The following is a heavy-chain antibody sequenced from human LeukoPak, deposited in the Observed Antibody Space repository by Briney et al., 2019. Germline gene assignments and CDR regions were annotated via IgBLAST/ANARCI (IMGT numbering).Heavy chain of an antibody. D-gene: IGHD4-17*01. V-gene: IGHV3-9*01. Sequence: GRSLRLSCAASGFTFDDYAMHWVRQTPGKGLEWVSGISWNSGSIGYADSVKGRFTISRDNAKNSLYLQMNSLRAEDTALYYCAKGSYGDYFFTWFDPWGQGTLVTVSS. CDR1: GFTFDDYA. CDR3: AKGSYGDYFFTWFDP. CDR2: ISWNSGSI. J-gene: IGHJ5*02.